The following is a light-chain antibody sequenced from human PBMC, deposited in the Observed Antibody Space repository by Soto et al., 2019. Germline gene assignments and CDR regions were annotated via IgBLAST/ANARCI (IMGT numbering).Light chain of an antibody. V-gene: IGKV3-20*01. CDR1: QSVNTK. CDR3: HQYGGSPIT. J-gene: IGKJ5*01. Sequence: IVFRQSPGTLSLSPGDRVTLSCRASQSVNTKLACYQQKPGQAPTLLMSGASNMASGVSVRFSGSGSGTDFTLTTSRLEPEDFALYSCHQYGGSPITFGLGTRLETK. CDR2: GAS.